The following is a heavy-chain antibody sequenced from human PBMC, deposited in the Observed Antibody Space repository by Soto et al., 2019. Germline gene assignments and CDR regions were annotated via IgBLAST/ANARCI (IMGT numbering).Heavy chain of an antibody. CDR1: GYTLTELS. J-gene: IGHJ6*02. CDR3: ATSTSHYYYGMDV. V-gene: IGHV1-24*01. CDR2: FDTEDGET. Sequence: ASVKVSCKVSGYTLTELSMHWVRQAPGKGLEWMGSFDTEDGETIYAQKFQGRVTMTEDTSTDTAYMELSSLRSEDTAVYYCATSTSHYYYGMDVWGQGTTVTVSS.